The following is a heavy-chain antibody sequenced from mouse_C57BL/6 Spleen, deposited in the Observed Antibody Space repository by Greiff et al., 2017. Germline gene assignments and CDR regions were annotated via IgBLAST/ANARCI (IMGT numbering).Heavy chain of an antibody. Sequence: QVQLQQPGAELVKPGASVKLSCKASGYTFTSYWMHWVKQRPGQGLEWIGMIHPNSGSTNYNEKFKSKATLTVDKSSSTAYMQLSSLTSEDSAVYYWARLGDSYSGYYAMGYWGQGTSVTVSS. CDR3: ARLGDSYSGYYAMGY. CDR2: IHPNSGST. CDR1: GYTFTSYW. V-gene: IGHV1-64*01. D-gene: IGHD2-12*01. J-gene: IGHJ4*01.